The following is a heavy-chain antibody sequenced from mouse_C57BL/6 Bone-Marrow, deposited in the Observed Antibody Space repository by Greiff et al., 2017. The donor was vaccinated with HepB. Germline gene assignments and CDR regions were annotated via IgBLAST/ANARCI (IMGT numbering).Heavy chain of an antibody. Sequence: EVMLVESGGDLVKPGGSLKLSCAASGFTFSSYGMSWVRQTPDKRLEWVATISSGGSYTYYPDSVKGRFTISRDNAKNTLYLQMSSLKSEDTAMYYCARTRNYYGSSYRYFDVWGTGTTVTVSS. J-gene: IGHJ1*03. CDR3: ARTRNYYGSSYRYFDV. CDR1: GFTFSSYG. V-gene: IGHV5-6*02. CDR2: ISSGGSYT. D-gene: IGHD1-1*01.